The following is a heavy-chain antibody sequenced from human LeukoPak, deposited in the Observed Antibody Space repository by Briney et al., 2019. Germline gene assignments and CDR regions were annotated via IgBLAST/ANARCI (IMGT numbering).Heavy chain of an antibody. J-gene: IGHJ4*02. V-gene: IGHV1-2*02. CDR3: ARDLHGSGSYGY. CDR1: GYTFTGYY. D-gene: IGHD3-10*01. Sequence: ASVKVSCKSSGYTFTGYYMHWVRQAPGQGLEWMGWINPNSGGTNYAQKFQGRVTMTRDTSISTAYMELSRLRSDDTAVYYCARDLHGSGSYGYWGQGTLVTVSS. CDR2: INPNSGGT.